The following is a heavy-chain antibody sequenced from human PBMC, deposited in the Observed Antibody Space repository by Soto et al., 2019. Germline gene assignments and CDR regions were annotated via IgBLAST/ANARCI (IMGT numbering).Heavy chain of an antibody. CDR1: GYIFTSYY. Sequence: ASVKVSCKASGYIFTSYYLHWVRQAPGQGLEWMGWINPFDGSRMFAQSFQGRVTFTRDTSTSTVYMELSGLRSDDTAMYYCARDRATTKGKFDAFDIWGQGTMVTVSS. J-gene: IGHJ3*02. CDR2: INPFDGSR. D-gene: IGHD1-26*01. CDR3: ARDRATTKGKFDAFDI. V-gene: IGHV1-46*01.